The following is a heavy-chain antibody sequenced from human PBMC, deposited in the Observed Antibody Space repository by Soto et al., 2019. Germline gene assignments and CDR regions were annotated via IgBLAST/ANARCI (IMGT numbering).Heavy chain of an antibody. V-gene: IGHV3-33*01. CDR1: GFTFSSYG. Sequence: GRPLRLSWAASGFTFSSYGMHWVSQAPGKGLEWVAVIWYDGSNKYYADSVKGRFTVSRDNSKNTLYLQMNSLRAEDTAVYYCVRDIRGIVATSYYYGMDVWGQGTTVTVSS. CDR3: VRDIRGIVATSYYYGMDV. CDR2: IWYDGSNK. J-gene: IGHJ6*02. D-gene: IGHD5-12*01.